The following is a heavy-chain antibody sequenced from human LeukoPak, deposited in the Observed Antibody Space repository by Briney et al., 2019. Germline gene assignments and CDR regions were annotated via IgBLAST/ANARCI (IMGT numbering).Heavy chain of an antibody. CDR2: ISSSSYI. CDR3: ARARSGYEFDY. V-gene: IGHV3-21*01. Sequence: GGSLRLSCAASGFTFSSYSMNWVRQAPGKGLEWVSSISSSSYIYYADSVKGRFTISRDNAKNSLYLQMNSLRAEDTAVYYCARARSGYEFDYWGQGTLVTVSS. CDR1: GFTFSSYS. D-gene: IGHD5-12*01. J-gene: IGHJ4*02.